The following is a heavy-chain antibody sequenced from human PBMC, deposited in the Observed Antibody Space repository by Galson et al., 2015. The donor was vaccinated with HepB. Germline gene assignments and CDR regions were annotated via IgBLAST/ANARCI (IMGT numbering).Heavy chain of an antibody. CDR1: GGSVSSGSYY. V-gene: IGHV4-61*01. J-gene: IGHJ5*02. D-gene: IGHD3-3*01. CDR3: AREGITIFGGQNWFDP. Sequence: LSLTCTVSGGSVSSGSYYWSWIRQPPGKGLEWIGYIYYSGSTNYNPSLKSRVTISVDTPKNQFSLKLSSVTAADTAVYYCAREGITIFGGQNWFDPWGQGTLVTVSS. CDR2: IYYSGST.